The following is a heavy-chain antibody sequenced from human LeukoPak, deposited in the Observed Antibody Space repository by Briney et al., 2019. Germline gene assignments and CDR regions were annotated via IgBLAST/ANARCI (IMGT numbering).Heavy chain of an antibody. CDR1: GFTFSSYG. V-gene: IGHV3-30*02. CDR2: IRYDGSNK. D-gene: IGHD6-13*01. CDR3: AKDSRIAAAGTIGHSYYFDY. J-gene: IGHJ4*02. Sequence: GGSLRLSCAASGFTFSSYGMHWVRQAPGKGLEWEAFIRYDGSNKYYADSVKGRFTISRDNSKNTLYLQMNSLRAEDTAVYYCAKDSRIAAAGTIGHSYYFDYWGQGTLVTVSS.